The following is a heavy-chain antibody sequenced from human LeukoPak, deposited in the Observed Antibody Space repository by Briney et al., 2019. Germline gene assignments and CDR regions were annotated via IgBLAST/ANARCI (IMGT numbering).Heavy chain of an antibody. CDR2: IYYSGST. CDR3: ARSGTAMVFVDS. CDR1: GGSISSYY. V-gene: IGHV4-59*01. J-gene: IGHJ4*02. D-gene: IGHD5-18*01. Sequence: SETLSLTCAVSGGSISSYYWSWIRQPPGKGLEWIGYIYYSGSTNYNPSLKSRVTISVATSKNQFSLKLSSVTAADTAVYYCARSGTAMVFVDSWGQGTLVTVSS.